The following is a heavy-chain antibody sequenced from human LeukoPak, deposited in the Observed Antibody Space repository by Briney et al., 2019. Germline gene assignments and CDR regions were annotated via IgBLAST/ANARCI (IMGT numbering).Heavy chain of an antibody. CDR1: GYSFSSYW. J-gene: IGHJ4*02. D-gene: IGHD1-26*01. V-gene: IGHV5-51*01. CDR2: IYPRDSDT. Sequence: GESLKISCRGSGYSFSSYWIAWVRQMPGKGLEWMGIIYPRDSDTRYSPSFQGQVTISADKSISTAYLQWSSLKASDTAMYYCARQPEKSGLAFDYWGQGTLVAVSS. CDR3: ARQPEKSGLAFDY.